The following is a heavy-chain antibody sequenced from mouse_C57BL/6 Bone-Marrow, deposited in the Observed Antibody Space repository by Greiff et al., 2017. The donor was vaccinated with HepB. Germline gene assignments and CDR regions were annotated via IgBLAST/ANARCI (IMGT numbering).Heavy chain of an antibody. D-gene: IGHD3-2*01. Sequence: EVKLQESGPGLVKPSQSLSLTCSVTGYSITSGYYWNWIRQFPGNKLEWMGYISYDGSNNYNPSLKNRISITRDTSKNQFFLKLNSVTTEDTATYYCARETGRAMDYWGQGTSVTVSS. CDR2: ISYDGSN. V-gene: IGHV3-6*01. J-gene: IGHJ4*01. CDR1: GYSITSGYY. CDR3: ARETGRAMDY.